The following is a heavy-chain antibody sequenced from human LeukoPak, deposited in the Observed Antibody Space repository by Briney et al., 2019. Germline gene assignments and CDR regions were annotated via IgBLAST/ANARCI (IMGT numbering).Heavy chain of an antibody. Sequence: GGSLRLTCAASGFTFSSYEMNWVRQAPGKGLEWVSYISSSGSTIYYAGSVKGRFTISRDNSKNTLYLQMNSLRAEDTAVYYCAKDRRDYVWGSYRHPLDYWGQGTLVTVSS. CDR1: GFTFSSYE. D-gene: IGHD3-16*02. J-gene: IGHJ4*02. CDR3: AKDRRDYVWGSYRHPLDY. CDR2: ISSSGSTI. V-gene: IGHV3-48*03.